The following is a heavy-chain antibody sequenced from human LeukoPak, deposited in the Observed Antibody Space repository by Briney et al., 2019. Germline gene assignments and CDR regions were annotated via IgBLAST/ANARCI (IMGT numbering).Heavy chain of an antibody. CDR3: ARGAYSFDY. Sequence: SETLSLICTVSGGSITGSHWSWLRQSAGKGLEWIGRIYSSGTTNYNPSLKSRVTMSLDTSKNQFSLRLSSMTAADTAVYYCARGAYSFDYWGQGTLVTVSS. V-gene: IGHV4-4*07. CDR2: IYSSGTT. J-gene: IGHJ4*02. CDR1: GGSITGSH.